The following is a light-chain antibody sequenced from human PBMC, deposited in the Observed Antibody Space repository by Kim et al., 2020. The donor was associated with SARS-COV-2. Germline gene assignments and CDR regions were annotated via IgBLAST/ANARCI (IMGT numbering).Light chain of an antibody. V-gene: IGKV1-17*01. CDR3: QQYVSSPLT. J-gene: IGKJ4*01. CDR1: QCIKNA. CDR2: AAS. Sequence: SASEGDTVTITCRASQCIKNALVWFQQKRGKAPKRLIYAASTLESGVPSRFSGSGSGTDFTLTISSLQPEDIATYYCQQYVSSPLTFGGGTKWISN.